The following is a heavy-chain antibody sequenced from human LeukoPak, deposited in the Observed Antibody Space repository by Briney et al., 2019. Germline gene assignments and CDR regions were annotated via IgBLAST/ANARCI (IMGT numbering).Heavy chain of an antibody. Sequence: KAGGSLRLSWAASGFTFSSYSMNWVRQAPGKGLEWVASISSSSSYIYYADSVKGRFTISRDNAKNSLYLQMNSLRAEDTAVYYCARGLILWGGSGSYYNGSPGDPWGQGTLVTVSS. CDR2: ISSSSSYI. CDR1: GFTFSSYS. D-gene: IGHD3-10*01. V-gene: IGHV3-21*01. J-gene: IGHJ5*02. CDR3: ARGLILWGGSGSYYNGSPGDP.